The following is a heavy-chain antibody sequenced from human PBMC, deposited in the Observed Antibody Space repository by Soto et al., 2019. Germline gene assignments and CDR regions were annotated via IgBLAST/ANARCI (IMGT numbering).Heavy chain of an antibody. J-gene: IGHJ6*03. CDR3: ARLGSGSLHYYFYYMDV. V-gene: IGHV4-59*11. CDR1: GGSISSHY. CDR2: IYYSGST. Sequence: SETLSLTCTVSGGSISSHYWSWIRQPPGKGLEWIGYIYYSGSTNYNPSHKSRVTISVDTSKNQYSLKLSSVTAADTAVYYCARLGSGSLHYYFYYMDVWGKGTTVTVSS. D-gene: IGHD3-10*01.